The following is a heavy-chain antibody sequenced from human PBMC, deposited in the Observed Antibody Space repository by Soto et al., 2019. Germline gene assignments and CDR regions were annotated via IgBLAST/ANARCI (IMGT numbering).Heavy chain of an antibody. Sequence: QVQLVQSGAEVKKPGSSVKVSCKASGGTFSTYAFTWVRQAPGQGLEWMGWIIPIFRTANYAQNFQGRVTITADESTNTAYMELSSLRSEDTAVYYCARETKAKYFDSWGQGTLVTVSS. J-gene: IGHJ4*02. CDR2: IIPIFRTA. CDR1: GGTFSTYA. D-gene: IGHD2-8*01. CDR3: ARETKAKYFDS. V-gene: IGHV1-69*12.